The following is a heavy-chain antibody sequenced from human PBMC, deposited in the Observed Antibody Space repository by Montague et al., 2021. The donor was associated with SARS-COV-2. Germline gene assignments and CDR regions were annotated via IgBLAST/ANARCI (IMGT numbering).Heavy chain of an antibody. D-gene: IGHD3-10*01. CDR1: GGSFSTYS. Sequence: SETLSLTCAVHGGSFSTYSWNWIRQPPGKGLGWIGEIHHGGSTNYNPSLTSRVTISADTSKNQFSLKLTSVAAADTAVYYCARLGDGVVPSPILGVGPYYSYYYMDVWGKGTTVTVSS. CDR3: ARLGDGVVPSPILGVGPYYSYYYMDV. V-gene: IGHV4-34*01. J-gene: IGHJ6*03. CDR2: IHHGGST.